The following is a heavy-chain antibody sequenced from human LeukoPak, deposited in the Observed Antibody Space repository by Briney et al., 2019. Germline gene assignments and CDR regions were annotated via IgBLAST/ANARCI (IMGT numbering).Heavy chain of an antibody. Sequence: GGSLRLSCAASAFTFSTYAMHWVRQAPGKGLEWVAVISYDGTNKYYADSVKARFTISRDNSKNTLYLQMNSLRAEDMALYFCAKDEKPDGRWNIDHWGQGTLVTVSS. CDR2: ISYDGTNK. CDR3: AKDEKPDGRWNIDH. D-gene: IGHD1/OR15-1a*01. V-gene: IGHV3-30-3*01. CDR1: AFTFSTYA. J-gene: IGHJ4*02.